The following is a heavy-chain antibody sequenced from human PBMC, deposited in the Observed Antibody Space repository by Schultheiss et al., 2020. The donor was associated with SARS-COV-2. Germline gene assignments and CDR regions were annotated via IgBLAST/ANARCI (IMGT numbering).Heavy chain of an antibody. CDR2: VYYSGGT. Sequence: SETLSLTCTVSRGSVSSGSYHWGWTRQPPGKGLEWIGIVYYSGGTYYSPSLKSRVTISINTSKNQFSLKLTSVTAADTAVYFCARARAGIDTTSRGIDYWGQGTLVTVSS. CDR3: ARARAGIDTTSRGIDY. J-gene: IGHJ4*02. V-gene: IGHV4-39*01. D-gene: IGHD3-10*01. CDR1: RGSVSSGSYH.